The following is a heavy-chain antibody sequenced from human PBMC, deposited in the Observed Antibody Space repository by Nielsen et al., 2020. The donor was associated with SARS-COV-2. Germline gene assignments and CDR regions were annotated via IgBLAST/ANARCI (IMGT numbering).Heavy chain of an antibody. Sequence: ASGKVSCKASGYTFSCYGITWVRQDPGQGLERMGWINAYNGNTNYAERFQGRVTMTTDTSTSTAYMELRSLRSDDTAVYYCARDIRSSSQYSYNYYGMDVWGQGTTVTVSS. V-gene: IGHV1-18*01. CDR1: GYTFSCYG. D-gene: IGHD6-6*01. CDR3: ARDIRSSSQYSYNYYGMDV. J-gene: IGHJ6*02. CDR2: INAYNGNT.